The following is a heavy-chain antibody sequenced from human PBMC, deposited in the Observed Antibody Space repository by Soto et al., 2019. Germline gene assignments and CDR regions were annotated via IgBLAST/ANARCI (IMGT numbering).Heavy chain of an antibody. J-gene: IGHJ3*02. CDR3: AKIPRNMITFGGVIAYSQRDAFDI. V-gene: IGHV3-23*01. Sequence: PGGSLRLSCAASGFTFSSYAMSWVRQAPGKGLEWVSAISGSGGSTYYADSVKGRFTISRDNSKNTLYLQMNSLRAEDTAVYYCAKIPRNMITFGGVIAYSQRDAFDIWGQGTMVTVSS. CDR1: GFTFSSYA. CDR2: ISGSGGST. D-gene: IGHD3-16*02.